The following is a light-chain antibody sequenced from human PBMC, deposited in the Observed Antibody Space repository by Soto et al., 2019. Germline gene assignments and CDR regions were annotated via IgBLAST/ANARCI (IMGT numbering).Light chain of an antibody. V-gene: IGKV1D-13*01. CDR3: QQFDDYPYT. CDR2: DAS. J-gene: IGKJ3*01. Sequence: AIQLTQSPSSLSASVGDSVTITCRASQRISSALAWCQQTPGRAPKLLIYDASTLASGVPSRFSRSRSGTDFTLTVSRLQPEDFATYYCQQFDDYPYTFGPGTKVDI. CDR1: QRISSA.